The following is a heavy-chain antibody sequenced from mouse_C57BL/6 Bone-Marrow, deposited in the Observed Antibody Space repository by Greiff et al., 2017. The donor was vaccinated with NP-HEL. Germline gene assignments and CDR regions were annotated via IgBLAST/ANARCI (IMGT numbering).Heavy chain of an antibody. D-gene: IGHD2-5*01. CDR3: ARRKAYYSNYDAMDY. V-gene: IGHV5-15*01. CDR1: GFTFSDYG. CDR2: ISNLAYSI. Sequence: EVKVVESGGGLVQPGGSLKLSCAASGFTFSDYGMAWVRQAPRKGPEWVAFISNLAYSIHYADTVTGRFTISRENAKNTLYLEMSSLRSEDTAMYYCARRKAYYSNYDAMDYWGQGTSVTVSS. J-gene: IGHJ4*01.